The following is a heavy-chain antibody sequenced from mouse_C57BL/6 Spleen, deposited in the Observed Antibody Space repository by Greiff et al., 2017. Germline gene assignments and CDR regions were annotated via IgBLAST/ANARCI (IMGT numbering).Heavy chain of an antibody. CDR1: GFTFSSYA. V-gene: IGHV5-4*03. Sequence: DVKLVEPGGGLVKPGGSLKLSCAASGFTFSSYAMSWVRQTPEKRLEWVATISDGGSYTYYPDNVKGRFTISRDNAKNNLYLQMSHLKSEDTAMYNCARGGVTFWYFDVWGTGTTVTVSS. CDR2: ISDGGSYT. CDR3: ARGGVTFWYFDV. D-gene: IGHD2-2*01. J-gene: IGHJ1*03.